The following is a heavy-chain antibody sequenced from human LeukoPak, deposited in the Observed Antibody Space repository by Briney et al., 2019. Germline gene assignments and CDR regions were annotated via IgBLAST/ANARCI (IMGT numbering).Heavy chain of an antibody. D-gene: IGHD2-2*01. Sequence: SQTLSLTCTVSGGSISSGDYYWSWIRQPPGTGLEWIGYIYYSGSTYYNPSLKSRVTISVDTSKNQFSLKLSSVTAADAAVYYCARVLPIVVVPAAAVGGYGMDVWGQGTTVTVSS. CDR2: IYYSGST. V-gene: IGHV4-30-4*01. J-gene: IGHJ6*02. CDR3: ARVLPIVVVPAAAVGGYGMDV. CDR1: GGSISSGDYY.